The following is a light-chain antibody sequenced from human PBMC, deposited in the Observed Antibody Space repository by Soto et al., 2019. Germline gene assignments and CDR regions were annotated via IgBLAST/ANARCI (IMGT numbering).Light chain of an antibody. CDR3: NSLRVNHLYV. Sequence: SVLTQPASVSGSPGQTITISCTGTSSDVGGYNTVSWYQHHPGKAPKLIIYEVTHRPAGISDRFSASKSGNTASLTISGLQAEDEADYYCNSLRVNHLYVFGTGTKVTVL. CDR2: EVT. CDR1: SSDVGGYNT. V-gene: IGLV2-14*01. J-gene: IGLJ1*01.